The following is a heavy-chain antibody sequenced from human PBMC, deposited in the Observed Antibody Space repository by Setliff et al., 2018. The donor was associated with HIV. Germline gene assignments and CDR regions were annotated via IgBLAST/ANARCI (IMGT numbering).Heavy chain of an antibody. CDR2: IIPIFGST. Sequence: SVKVSCKASGGTFSNYAISWVRQAPGQGLEWMGGIIPIFGSTKYAQKFQGRVTIAADEYTSTAYMELSSLRSEDTAVYYCARVYCSSTRCSNFDYWGQGTLV. CDR1: GGTFSNYA. CDR3: ARVYCSSTRCSNFDY. J-gene: IGHJ4*02. V-gene: IGHV1-69*13. D-gene: IGHD2-2*01.